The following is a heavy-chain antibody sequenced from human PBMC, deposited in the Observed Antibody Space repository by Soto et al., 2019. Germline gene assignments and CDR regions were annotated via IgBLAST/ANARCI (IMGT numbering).Heavy chain of an antibody. D-gene: IGHD6-19*01. Sequence: SETLSLTWTVSGGSISSGGYYWSWIRQHPGKGLEWIGYIYYSGSTYYNPSLKSRVTISVDTSKNQFSLKLSSVTAADTAVYYCARGEWLVGFDYWGQGTLVTVSS. J-gene: IGHJ4*02. V-gene: IGHV4-31*02. CDR3: ARGEWLVGFDY. CDR1: GGSISSGGYY. CDR2: IYYSGST.